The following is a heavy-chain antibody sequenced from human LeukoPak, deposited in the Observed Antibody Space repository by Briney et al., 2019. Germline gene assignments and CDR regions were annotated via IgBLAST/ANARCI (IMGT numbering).Heavy chain of an antibody. J-gene: IGHJ4*02. V-gene: IGHV3-23*01. CDR3: AREYCSSTSCSLVDF. Sequence: GGSLRLSCAASGFTVSNNYMSWVRQAPGKGLEWVSAISGSGGSTYYADSVKGRFTISRDNAKNLLYLQMNSLRAEDTAVYYCAREYCSSTSCSLVDFWGQGTLVTVSS. CDR1: GFTVSNNY. D-gene: IGHD2-2*01. CDR2: ISGSGGST.